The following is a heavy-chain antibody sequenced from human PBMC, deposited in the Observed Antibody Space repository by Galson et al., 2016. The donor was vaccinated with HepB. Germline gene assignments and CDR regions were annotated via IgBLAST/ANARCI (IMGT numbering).Heavy chain of an antibody. CDR2: INPSGGNT. D-gene: IGHD3-10*01. J-gene: IGHJ5*02. V-gene: IGHV1-46*01. CDR3: GRDRLPKIGGVIIRTNWFDP. CDR1: GYTFTSYY. Sequence: SVKVSCKASGYTFTSYYLHWVRQAPGQGLEWMGIINPSGGNTSYAQKFQGRVTMTRDTSTSTVYMELSSLRSEDTAVDYGGRDRLPKIGGVIIRTNWFDPWGQGTLVTVSS.